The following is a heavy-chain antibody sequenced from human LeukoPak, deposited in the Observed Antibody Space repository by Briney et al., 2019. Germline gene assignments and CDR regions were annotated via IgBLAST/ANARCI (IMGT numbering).Heavy chain of an antibody. CDR3: ARGPRPMYGDLYWYFDL. V-gene: IGHV1-2*02. CDR2: INPNSGGT. CDR1: GYTFTGYY. J-gene: IGHJ2*01. D-gene: IGHD4-17*01. Sequence: SVKVSCKASGYTFTGYYMHWVRQAPGQGLEWMGWINPNSGGTNYAQKFQGRVTMTRDTSISTAYMELSRLRSDDTAVYYCARGPRPMYGDLYWYFDLWGRGTLVTVSS.